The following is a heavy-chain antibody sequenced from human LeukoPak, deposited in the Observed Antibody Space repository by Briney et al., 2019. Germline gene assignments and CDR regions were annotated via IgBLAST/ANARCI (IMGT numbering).Heavy chain of an antibody. J-gene: IGHJ4*02. V-gene: IGHV3-74*01. Sequence: GGSLRLSCADSGFTFSTYWMHWVRQAPGKGLVWVSRIKSDGSTNYADTVKGRFTISRDNAKNTVSLQMNSLRPEDTAVYYCARQSTAAPIDYWGQGTLVTVSS. D-gene: IGHD6-6*01. CDR2: IKSDGST. CDR1: GFTFSTYW. CDR3: ARQSTAAPIDY.